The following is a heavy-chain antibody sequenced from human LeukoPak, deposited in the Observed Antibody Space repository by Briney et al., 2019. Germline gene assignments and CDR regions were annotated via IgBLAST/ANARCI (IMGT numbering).Heavy chain of an antibody. D-gene: IGHD2-2*03. CDR2: TKSDGSAT. CDR3: AMDINGDLFHM. CDR1: EFSFSGYW. V-gene: IGHV3-74*01. Sequence: PGGSLRLSCAGSEFSFSGYWMHWVRQPPEKGLEWVFSTKSDGSATAYADSVKGRFSMSTDSAKNTASLQMNSLRVEDTAMYYCAMDINGDLFHMWGQGTPVTVSS. J-gene: IGHJ4*02.